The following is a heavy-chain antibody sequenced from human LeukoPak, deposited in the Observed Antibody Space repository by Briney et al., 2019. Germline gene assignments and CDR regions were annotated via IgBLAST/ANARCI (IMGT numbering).Heavy chain of an antibody. CDR3: AKARIAAAGGEVDY. CDR2: ISGSGGST. J-gene: IGHJ4*02. Sequence: VGSLRLSCAASGFTFSSYAMSWVRQAPGKGLEWVSAISGSGGSTYYADSVKGRFTISRDNSKNTLYLQMSSLRAEDTAVYYCAKARIAAAGGEVDYWGQGTLVTVSS. CDR1: GFTFSSYA. V-gene: IGHV3-23*01. D-gene: IGHD6-13*01.